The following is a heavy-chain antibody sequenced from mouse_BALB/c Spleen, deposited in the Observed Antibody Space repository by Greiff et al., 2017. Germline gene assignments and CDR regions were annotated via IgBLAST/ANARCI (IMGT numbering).Heavy chain of an antibody. V-gene: IGHV5-6-3*01. CDR1: GFTFSSYG. CDR2: INSNGGST. J-gene: IGHJ3*01. D-gene: IGHD1-1*01. Sequence: EVQLVESGGGLVQPGGSLKLSCAASGFTFSSYGMSWVRQTPDKRLELVATINSNGGSTYYPDSVKGRFTISRDNAKNTLYLQMSSLKSEDTAMYYCARDLRMAYWGQGTLVTVSA. CDR3: ARDLRMAY.